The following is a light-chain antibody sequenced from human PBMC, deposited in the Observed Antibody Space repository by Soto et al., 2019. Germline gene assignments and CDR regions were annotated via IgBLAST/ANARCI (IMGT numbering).Light chain of an antibody. CDR3: QQYNNWPPWT. CDR1: QSVSNN. J-gene: IGKJ1*01. CDR2: DAS. V-gene: IGKV3-15*01. Sequence: ILMTQSPATLSVSPGERATLSCGASQSVSNNLAWYQQKPGQGPRLLIYDASTRATGIPARFSGSGSGTEFTLTISGLQSEDFAVYYCQQYNNWPPWTFGQGTKVEIK.